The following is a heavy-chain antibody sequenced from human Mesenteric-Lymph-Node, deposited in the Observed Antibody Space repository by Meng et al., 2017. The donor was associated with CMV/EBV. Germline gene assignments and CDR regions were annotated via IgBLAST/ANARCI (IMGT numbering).Heavy chain of an antibody. CDR1: GGSFSGYY. Sequence: LACAVYGGSFSGYYWRWVRQPPGKGLEWIGEINHSGSTDYSPSLKSRVTISVDTSKNQFSLKLSSVTAADTAVYYCARGRGQQLVQGYWGQGTLVTVSS. CDR3: ARGRGQQLVQGY. D-gene: IGHD6-13*01. V-gene: IGHV4-34*01. CDR2: INHSGST. J-gene: IGHJ4*02.